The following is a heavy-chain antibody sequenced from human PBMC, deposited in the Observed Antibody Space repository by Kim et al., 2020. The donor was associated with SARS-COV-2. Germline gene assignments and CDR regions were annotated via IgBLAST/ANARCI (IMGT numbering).Heavy chain of an antibody. V-gene: IGHV3-30*02. J-gene: IGHJ6*03. CDR3: AKGYFSYYMDV. Sequence: NKHYADHVKGSFTISRDNPKNPLYLQMNSLRGEDAAVYYCAKGYFSYYMDVWGIGTTVTVSS. CDR2: NK.